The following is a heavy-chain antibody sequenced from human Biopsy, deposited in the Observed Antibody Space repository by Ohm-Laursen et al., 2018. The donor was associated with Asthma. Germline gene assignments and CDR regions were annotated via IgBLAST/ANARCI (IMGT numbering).Heavy chain of an antibody. J-gene: IGHJ4*02. V-gene: IGHV3-9*01. CDR2: ISWNSGSI. CDR1: GFTFSSYA. CDR3: ARDGTDMNEAMPKDY. Sequence: SLRLSCAASGFTFSSYAMSWVRQAPGKGLEWVSGISWNSGSIGYADSVKGRFTISRDNAKNSLYLQMNSLRAEDTAVYYCARDGTDMNEAMPKDYWGQGTLVTVSS. D-gene: IGHD2-2*01.